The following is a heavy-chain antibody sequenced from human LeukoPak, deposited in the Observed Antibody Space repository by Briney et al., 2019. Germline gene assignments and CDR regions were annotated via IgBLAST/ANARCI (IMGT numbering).Heavy chain of an antibody. D-gene: IGHD6-19*01. J-gene: IGHJ4*02. CDR1: GGSCDDYY. CDR2: IHPSGIF. Sequence: SETLSLTCAVYGGSCDDYYCSWIRQPPGKGLEWIGEIHPSGIFYYNSSLVSRVTISIDTSKTQFSLRLTSVTAADTAVYYCARPSDAYSTGWFSPFDYWGQGSSVIVSS. CDR3: ARPSDAYSTGWFSPFDY. V-gene: IGHV4-34*01.